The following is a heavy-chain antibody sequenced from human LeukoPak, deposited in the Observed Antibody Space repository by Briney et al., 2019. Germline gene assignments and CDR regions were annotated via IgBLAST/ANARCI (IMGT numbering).Heavy chain of an antibody. J-gene: IGHJ4*02. CDR1: GLTFSSYG. Sequence: PGGSLRLSCAASGLTFSSYGTHWVRQAPGKGLEWVAVVSYDGSTKVYADFVKGRFTISRDNSKNSLYLQMDSLRAEDTAVYYCAKSREVISTKCLDYWDQGILVTVSS. CDR2: VSYDGSTK. D-gene: IGHD2/OR15-2a*01. CDR3: AKSREVISTKCLDY. V-gene: IGHV3-30*18.